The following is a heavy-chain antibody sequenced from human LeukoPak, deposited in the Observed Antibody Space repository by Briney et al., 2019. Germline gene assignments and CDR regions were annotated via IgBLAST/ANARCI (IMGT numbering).Heavy chain of an antibody. V-gene: IGHV3-7*01. CDR1: GFTFSRYW. J-gene: IGHJ4*02. CDR2: VKEDGSQK. Sequence: PGGCLRLSCAASGFTFSRYWMSWVRQAPGKGLEWVASVKEDGSQKNYMDSVKGRLTISRDNAKKSLVLEMNSLRVEDTAVYYCAREAYWGPGILVTVSS. CDR3: AREAY.